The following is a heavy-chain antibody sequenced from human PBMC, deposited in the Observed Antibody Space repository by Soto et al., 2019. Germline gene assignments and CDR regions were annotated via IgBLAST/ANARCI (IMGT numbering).Heavy chain of an antibody. J-gene: IGHJ3*02. CDR1: GFTFSSYE. CDR2: ISSSGSTI. D-gene: IGHD3-22*01. CDR3: ARDPTPYYYDSSGYGEDAFDI. Sequence: QAVGSLRLSCAASGFTFSSYEMNWVRQAPGKGLEWVSYISSSGSTIYYADSVKGRFTISRDNAKNSLYLQMNSLRAEDTAVYYCARDPTPYYYDSSGYGEDAFDIWGQGTMVTVSS. V-gene: IGHV3-48*03.